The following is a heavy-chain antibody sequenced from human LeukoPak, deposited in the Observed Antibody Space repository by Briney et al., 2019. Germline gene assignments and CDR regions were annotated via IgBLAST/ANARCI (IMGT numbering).Heavy chain of an antibody. Sequence: RASETLSLTCTVSGGPISSYYWSWIRQPAGKAREGIGRIYTSGSTNYNPSLKSRVTMSVDTSKNQFSLKLSSVTAADTAVYYCARDRSGSYYFDYWGQGTLVTVSS. CDR1: GGPISSYY. CDR2: IYTSGST. D-gene: IGHD1-26*01. V-gene: IGHV4-4*07. J-gene: IGHJ4*02. CDR3: ARDRSGSYYFDY.